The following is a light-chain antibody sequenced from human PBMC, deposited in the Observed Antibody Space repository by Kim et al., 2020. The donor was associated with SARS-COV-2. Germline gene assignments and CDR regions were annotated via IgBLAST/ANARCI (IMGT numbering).Light chain of an antibody. Sequence: SYELTQAPSMSVAPGQTARITCAGNDIGSKSVHWYQQRPGQAPVLVFYNNSERPSGVPERFSDSNSGNTATLTISRVEAEDEADYYCQLSDSDGSYVVFGGGTQLTVL. V-gene: IGLV3-21*02. CDR3: QLSDSDGSYVV. CDR2: NNS. CDR1: DIGSKS. J-gene: IGLJ2*01.